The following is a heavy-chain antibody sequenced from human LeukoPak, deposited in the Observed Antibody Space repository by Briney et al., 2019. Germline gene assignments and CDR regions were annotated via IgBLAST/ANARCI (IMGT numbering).Heavy chain of an antibody. CDR1: GYTFTSYD. Sequence: ASVKVSCKASGYTFTSYDINWVRQATGQGLEWMGWMNPNSGNTGYAQKFQGRVTITTDESTSTAYMELSSLRSEDTAVYYCARYSLKSGGYYYYMDVWGKGTTVTVSS. J-gene: IGHJ6*03. D-gene: IGHD1-26*01. CDR3: ARYSLKSGGYYYYMDV. V-gene: IGHV1-8*01. CDR2: MNPNSGNT.